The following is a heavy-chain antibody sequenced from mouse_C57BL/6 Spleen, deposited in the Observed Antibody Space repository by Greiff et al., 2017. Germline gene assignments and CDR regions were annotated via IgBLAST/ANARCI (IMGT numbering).Heavy chain of an antibody. J-gene: IGHJ4*01. CDR1: GFSFNTYA. CDR3: VRHRDYDGYYYAMDY. D-gene: IGHD2-4*01. CDR2: IRSKSNNYAT. Sequence: EVMLVESGGGLVQPKGSLKLSCAASGFSFNTYAMNWVRQAPGKGLEWVARIRSKSNNYATYYADSVKDRFTISRDDSESMLYLQMNNLKTEDTAMYYCVRHRDYDGYYYAMDYWGQGTSVTVSS. V-gene: IGHV10-1*01.